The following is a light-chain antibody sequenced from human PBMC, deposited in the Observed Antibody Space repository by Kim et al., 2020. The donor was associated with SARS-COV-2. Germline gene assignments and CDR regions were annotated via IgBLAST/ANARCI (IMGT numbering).Light chain of an antibody. CDR3: QQYDNSPYT. V-gene: IGKV3-20*01. J-gene: IGKJ2*01. Sequence: LSTGGKGPLSCRANQSVTSINLAWFQQKPGQAPGLLISGTSSRATGLPDRFSGSGSGTDFTLTISRLEPEDFAVYYCQQYDNSPYTFGQGTKLEI. CDR2: GTS. CDR1: QSVTSIN.